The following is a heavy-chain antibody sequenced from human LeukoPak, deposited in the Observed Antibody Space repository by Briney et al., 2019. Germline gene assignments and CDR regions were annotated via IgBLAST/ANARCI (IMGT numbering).Heavy chain of an antibody. CDR1: GFTFSNFA. Sequence: QSGGSLGLSCAASGFTFSNFAMNWVRQTPGKGLEWVSGISGSGEDSNHADSVTGRFIISRENSKNTLYLQMNSLRADDTAVYYCATNYDDSREAFDVWGQGTVVTVSS. CDR3: ATNYDDSREAFDV. V-gene: IGHV3-23*01. J-gene: IGHJ3*01. CDR2: ISGSGEDS. D-gene: IGHD3-3*01.